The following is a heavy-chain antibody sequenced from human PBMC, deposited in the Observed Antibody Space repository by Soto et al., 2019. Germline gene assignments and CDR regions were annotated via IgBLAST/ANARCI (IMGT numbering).Heavy chain of an antibody. Sequence: AVKVSCMASECTFTSYAMNRVRQAPGQGLEWMGWINTNTGNPTYAQGFTGRFVFSLDTSVSTAYLQICSLKAEDTAVYYCARGYDLPYYYYGMDVWGQGTTVTVSS. J-gene: IGHJ6*02. D-gene: IGHD3-3*01. CDR1: ECTFTSYA. CDR2: INTNTGNP. CDR3: ARGYDLPYYYYGMDV. V-gene: IGHV7-4-1*01.